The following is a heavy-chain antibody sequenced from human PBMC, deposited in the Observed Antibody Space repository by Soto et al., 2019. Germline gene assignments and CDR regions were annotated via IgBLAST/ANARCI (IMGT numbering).Heavy chain of an antibody. Sequence: PSETLSLTCTVSGGSISSGDYYWIWIRHPPGKGPEWIGYIYYSGSTYYNPSLKSRVTISVDTSKNQFSLKLSSVTAADTAVYYCARERYDSSGQYIDYWGQGTLVTVSS. V-gene: IGHV4-30-4*01. CDR3: ARERYDSSGQYIDY. D-gene: IGHD3-22*01. J-gene: IGHJ4*02. CDR2: IYYSGST. CDR1: GGSISSGDYY.